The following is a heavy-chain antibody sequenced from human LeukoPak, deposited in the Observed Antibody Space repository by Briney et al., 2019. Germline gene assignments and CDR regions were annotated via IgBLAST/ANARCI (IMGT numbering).Heavy chain of an antibody. CDR2: ISNNGITT. V-gene: IGHV3-74*03. Sequence: GGSLRLSCVGSGFTFSNFWMHWVRQAPGKEPVWVSRISNNGITTTDADSVRGRFTISRDNAKNTLYLQMNSLRAEDTAVYYRARAAYYYGMDVWGQGTTVTVSS. CDR1: GFTFSNFW. CDR3: ARAAYYYGMDV. J-gene: IGHJ6*02.